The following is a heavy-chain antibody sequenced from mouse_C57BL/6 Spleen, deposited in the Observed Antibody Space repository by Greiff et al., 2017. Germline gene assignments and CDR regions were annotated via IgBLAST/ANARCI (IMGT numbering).Heavy chain of an antibody. CDR1: GFNIKNTY. Sequence: VQLQQSVAELVRPGASVKLSCTASGFNIKNTYMHWVKQRPEQGLEWIGRIDPANGNTKYAPKFQGKATITADTSSNTAYLQLSSLTSEDTAIYYCARSYYGSSYDYYFDVWGTGTTVTVSS. CDR2: IDPANGNT. CDR3: ARSYYGSSYDYYFDV. J-gene: IGHJ1*03. V-gene: IGHV14-3*01. D-gene: IGHD1-1*01.